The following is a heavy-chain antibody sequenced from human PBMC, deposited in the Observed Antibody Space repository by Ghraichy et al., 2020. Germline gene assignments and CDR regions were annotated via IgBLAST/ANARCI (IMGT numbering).Heavy chain of an antibody. Sequence: LSLTCAASGFTFSSYSMNWVRQAPGKGLEWVSSISSSSSYIYYADSVKGRFTISRDNAKNSLYLQMNSLRAEDTAVYYCARSQGGGSNFDYWGQGTLVTVSS. CDR3: ARSQGGGSNFDY. CDR2: ISSSSSYI. CDR1: GFTFSSYS. D-gene: IGHD3-10*01. V-gene: IGHV3-21*01. J-gene: IGHJ4*02.